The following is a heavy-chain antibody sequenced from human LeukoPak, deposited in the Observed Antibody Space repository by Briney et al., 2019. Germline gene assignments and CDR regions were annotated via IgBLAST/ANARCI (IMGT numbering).Heavy chain of an antibody. CDR2: IFGSGDTT. V-gene: IGHV3-23*01. J-gene: IGHJ4*02. D-gene: IGHD3-10*01. CDR1: GFPFSRYA. Sequence: GGSLRLSCAASGFPFSRYAMNWVRQAPGKGLEWVSIIFGSGDTTYYADSVKGRFTVSRDNSKNMLYLQMNNLRPEDTATYYCAKRNTMVRGGPCFDYWGQGTLVTVSS. CDR3: AKRNTMVRGGPCFDY.